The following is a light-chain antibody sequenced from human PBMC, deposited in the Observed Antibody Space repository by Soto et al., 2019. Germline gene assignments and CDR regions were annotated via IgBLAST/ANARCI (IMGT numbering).Light chain of an antibody. CDR1: SSDVGGYKF. Sequence: QSVLTQPASVSGSPGQSITISCTGTSSDVGGYKFVSWYQQHPGKAPKLMIYEVSYRPSGVSNRFSGSKSGNTASLTISGLQADDEADYYCSSYTSSSTLGFGTGTKVTVL. J-gene: IGLJ1*01. V-gene: IGLV2-14*01. CDR2: EVS. CDR3: SSYTSSSTLG.